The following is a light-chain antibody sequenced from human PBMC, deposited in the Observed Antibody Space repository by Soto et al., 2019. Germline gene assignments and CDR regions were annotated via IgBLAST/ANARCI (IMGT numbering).Light chain of an antibody. CDR2: EDN. CDR3: QSYDCSPEV. CDR1: SGSIASNY. V-gene: IGLV6-57*02. J-gene: IGLJ2*01. Sequence: NFMLTQPHSVSESPGKTVTISCTGSSGSIASNYVQWYQQRPGSAPTTVIYEDNQRPSGVPDRFSGSIDSSSNSASLTISGLKTEDEADYYCQSYDCSPEVFGGGIKLTVL.